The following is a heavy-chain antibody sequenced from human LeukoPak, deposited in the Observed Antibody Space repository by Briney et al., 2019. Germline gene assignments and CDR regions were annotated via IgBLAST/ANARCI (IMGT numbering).Heavy chain of an antibody. J-gene: IGHJ3*01. CDR1: GGSISSSSYY. Sequence: KASETLSLTCTVSGGSISSSSYYWGWIRQPAGKGLEWIGRVYTSGSTNYNPSLKSRVTMSVDTSKNQFSLKMNSVTAADTAVYYCARDFGSHYSGNAYDFWGQGTMVTVSS. D-gene: IGHD1-26*01. CDR2: VYTSGST. V-gene: IGHV4-61*02. CDR3: ARDFGSHYSGNAYDF.